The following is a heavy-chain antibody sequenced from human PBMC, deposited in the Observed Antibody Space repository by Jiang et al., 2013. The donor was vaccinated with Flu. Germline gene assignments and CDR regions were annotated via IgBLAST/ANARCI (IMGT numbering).Heavy chain of an antibody. CDR1: GDSVSSNSAA. J-gene: IGHJ4*02. Sequence: QTLSLTCAISGDSVSSNSAAWSWIRQSPSRGLEWLGRIYYRSNWYDTYAVSVKSRILISPDTAKNQFSLHLNSVTPEDTALYYCARELTDAYYFDYWGQGTLVT. V-gene: IGHV6-1*01. CDR3: ARELTDAYYFDY. CDR2: IYYRSNWYD. D-gene: IGHD2-21*02.